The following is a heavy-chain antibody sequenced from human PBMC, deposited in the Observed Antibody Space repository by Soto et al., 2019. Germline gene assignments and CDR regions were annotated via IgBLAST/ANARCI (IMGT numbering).Heavy chain of an antibody. CDR1: GFTFSSYA. V-gene: IGHV3-23*01. D-gene: IGHD3-22*01. CDR2: ISGSGGST. Sequence: PGGSLRLSCAASGFTFSSYAMSWVRQAPGKRLEWVSAISGSGGSTYYADSVKGRFTISRDNSKNTLYLQMNSLRAEDTAVYYCAKVFPPYYYDSSGYFLFDYWGQGTLVTVSS. J-gene: IGHJ4*02. CDR3: AKVFPPYYYDSSGYFLFDY.